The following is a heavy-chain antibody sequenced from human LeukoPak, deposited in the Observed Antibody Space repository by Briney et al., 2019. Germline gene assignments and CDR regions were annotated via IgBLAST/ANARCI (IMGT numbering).Heavy chain of an antibody. J-gene: IGHJ6*03. D-gene: IGHD3-10*01. Sequence: PSETLSLTCTVSGGSISTYYWSWIRQPPGKGLEWIGYIYYSGSTNYNPSLKSRVTISVDTSKNQFSLRLSSVTAADTAVYYCTREGYYGSGSHYYYYYMDVWGKGTTVTVSS. V-gene: IGHV4-59*12. CDR3: TREGYYGSGSHYYYYYMDV. CDR1: GGSISTYY. CDR2: IYYSGST.